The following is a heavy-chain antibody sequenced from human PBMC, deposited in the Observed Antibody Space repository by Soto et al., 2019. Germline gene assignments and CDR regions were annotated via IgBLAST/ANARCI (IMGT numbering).Heavy chain of an antibody. V-gene: IGHV1-69*13. CDR1: GGTFSSYA. J-gene: IGHJ4*02. CDR2: IIPIFGTA. Sequence: SVKVSCKASGGTFSSYAISWVRQAPGQGLEWMGGIIPIFGTANYAQKFQGRVTITADESTSTAYMELSSLRSEDTAVYYCASGVVTATPPFDDWGQGTLVTVSS. D-gene: IGHD2-21*02. CDR3: ASGVVTATPPFDD.